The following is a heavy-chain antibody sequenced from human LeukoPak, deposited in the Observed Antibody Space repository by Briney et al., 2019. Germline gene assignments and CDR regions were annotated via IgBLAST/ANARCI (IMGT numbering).Heavy chain of an antibody. Sequence: SQTLSLTFAISGDSVSNNSVTWNWIRQSPARGLEWLGRTYYRSTWYNDYAVSVRGRITVTPDTSKNQFSLHLNSVTPEDTAVYYCARRLTQYDCFDPWGQGILVTVSS. CDR3: ARRLTQYDCFDP. J-gene: IGHJ5*02. CDR2: TYYRSTWYN. V-gene: IGHV6-1*01. CDR1: GDSVSNNSVT. D-gene: IGHD2-2*01.